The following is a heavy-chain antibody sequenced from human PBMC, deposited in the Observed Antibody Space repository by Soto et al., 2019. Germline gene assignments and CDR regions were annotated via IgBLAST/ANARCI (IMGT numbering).Heavy chain of an antibody. CDR1: GYSFTSYW. CDR3: ARHNCGGDCSPYYYYGMDV. J-gene: IGHJ6*01. D-gene: IGHD2-21*02. CDR2: IYPGDSDT. Sequence: PVESLRISCKVSGYSFTSYWIGWVLQMTGKRLEWMGIIYPGDSDTRYSPSFQGQVTISADKSISTAYLQWSSLKASDTAMYYCARHNCGGDCSPYYYYGMDVWGQGTTVTVSS. V-gene: IGHV5-51*01.